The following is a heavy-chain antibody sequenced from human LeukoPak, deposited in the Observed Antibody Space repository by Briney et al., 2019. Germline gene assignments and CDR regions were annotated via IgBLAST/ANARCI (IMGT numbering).Heavy chain of an antibody. Sequence: ASVKVSCKASGYTFTSYGISWVRQAPGQGLEWMGWISAYNGNTNYAQKLQGRVTMTTDTSTSTAYMELRSLRAEDTAVYYCAREGEPYYDPGVEAFDIWGQGTMVTVSS. D-gene: IGHD3-22*01. CDR1: GYTFTSYG. V-gene: IGHV1-18*01. J-gene: IGHJ3*02. CDR2: ISAYNGNT. CDR3: AREGEPYYDPGVEAFDI.